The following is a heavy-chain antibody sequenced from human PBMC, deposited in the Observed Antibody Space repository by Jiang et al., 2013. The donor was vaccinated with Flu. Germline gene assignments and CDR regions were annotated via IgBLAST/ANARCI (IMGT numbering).Heavy chain of an antibody. CDR3: ARDEGSIAAAGGFGY. J-gene: IGHJ4*02. V-gene: IGHV4-4*02. Sequence: PGLVKASETLSLTCAVSGGSIDKNNWWTWVRQPPGKGLEWIGSIYYSGSTYYNPSLKSRVTISVDTSKNQFSLKLSSVTAADTAVYYCARDEGSIAAAGGFGYWGQGTLVTVSS. D-gene: IGHD6-13*01. CDR1: GGSIDKNNW. CDR2: IYYSGST.